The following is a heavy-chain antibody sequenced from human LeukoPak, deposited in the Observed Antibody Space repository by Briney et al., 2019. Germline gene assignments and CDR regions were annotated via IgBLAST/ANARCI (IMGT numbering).Heavy chain of an antibody. CDR2: INWNGGST. Sequence: GGSLRLSCAASGFTFDDYSMSWVRQAPGKGLEWVSGINWNGGSTGYADSVKGRFTISRDNAKNSLYLQMNSLRAEDTALYHCARGGSSWYYYYMVVWGKGTTVTVSS. CDR3: ARGGSSWYYYYMVV. J-gene: IGHJ6*03. V-gene: IGHV3-20*01. D-gene: IGHD6-13*01. CDR1: GFTFDDYS.